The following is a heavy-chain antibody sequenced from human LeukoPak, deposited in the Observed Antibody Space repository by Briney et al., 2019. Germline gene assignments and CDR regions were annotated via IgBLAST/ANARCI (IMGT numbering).Heavy chain of an antibody. CDR3: ARVSAVATSFDY. J-gene: IGHJ4*02. Sequence: SQTLSLTCTVSGGSISSGGYYWSWIRQHPGKGLEWIGYIYYSGSTYYNPSLKSRVTISLDTSKNQFSLKLSSVTAADTAVYYCARVSAVATSFDYWGQGTLVTVSS. V-gene: IGHV4-31*03. CDR1: GGSISSGGYY. CDR2: IYYSGST. D-gene: IGHD5-12*01.